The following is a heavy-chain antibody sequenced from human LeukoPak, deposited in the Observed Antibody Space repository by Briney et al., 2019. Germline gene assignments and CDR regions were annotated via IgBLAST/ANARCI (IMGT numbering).Heavy chain of an antibody. D-gene: IGHD6-13*01. CDR2: INRSGST. V-gene: IGHV4-34*01. Sequence: SETLSLTRAVYGGSFSGYCWSWIRQPPGKGVEWIGEINRSGSTNYNPSHKRRLTISVDTPKNQFSLNLSSEPAADPAVYDCARERGGLLAAGSWSPFDPGGQGTLVTVSS. CDR1: GGSFSGYC. J-gene: IGHJ5*02. CDR3: ARERGGLLAAGSWSPFDP.